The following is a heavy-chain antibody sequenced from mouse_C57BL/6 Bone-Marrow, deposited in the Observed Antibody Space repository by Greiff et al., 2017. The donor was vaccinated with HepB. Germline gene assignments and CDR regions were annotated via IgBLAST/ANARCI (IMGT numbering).Heavy chain of an antibody. D-gene: IGHD2-1*01. CDR1: GYTFTSYW. CDR3: ARLIYYGNYVDY. V-gene: IGHV1-64*01. J-gene: IGHJ2*01. Sequence: QVHVKQPGAELVKPGASVKLSCKASGYTFTSYWMHWVKQRPGQGLEWIGMIHPNSGSTNYNEKFKSKATLTVDKSSSTAYMQLSSLTSEDSAVYYCARLIYYGNYVDYWGQGTTLTVSS. CDR2: IHPNSGST.